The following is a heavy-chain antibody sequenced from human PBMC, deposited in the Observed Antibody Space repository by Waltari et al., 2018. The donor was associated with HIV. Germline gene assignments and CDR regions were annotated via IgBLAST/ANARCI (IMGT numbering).Heavy chain of an antibody. D-gene: IGHD4-17*01. J-gene: IGHJ6*02. CDR1: GFTLSNYW. CDR2: INHDGREK. CDR3: ARYGSHPYGMDV. V-gene: IGHV3-7*01. Sequence: EVQLVESGGDLVQRGGSLRLSCAASGFTLSNYWMTWVRQAPGKGLEWVANINHDGREKYYVDSVKGRFTITRDNTKNSLFLQMNSLRAEDTAVYFCARYGSHPYGMDVWGQGTTVTVSS.